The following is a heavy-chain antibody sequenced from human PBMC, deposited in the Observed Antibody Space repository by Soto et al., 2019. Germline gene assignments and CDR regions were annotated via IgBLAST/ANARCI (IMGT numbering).Heavy chain of an antibody. V-gene: IGHV3-33*01. CDR2: IWYDGSNK. Sequence: QVQRVESGGGVVQPGRSLRLSCAASGFTFSSYGMHWVRQAPGKGLEWVAVIWYDGSNKYYADSVKGRFTIPRDNSKNTLYLQMNSLRAEDTAVYYCARDQSRSPNTSEPSFDYWGQGTLVTVSS. CDR3: ARDQSRSPNTSEPSFDY. D-gene: IGHD2-2*02. J-gene: IGHJ4*02. CDR1: GFTFSSYG.